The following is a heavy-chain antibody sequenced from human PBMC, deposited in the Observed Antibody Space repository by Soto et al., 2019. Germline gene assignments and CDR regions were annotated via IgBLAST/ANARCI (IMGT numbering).Heavy chain of an antibody. CDR2: IYYSGST. V-gene: IGHV4-30-4*01. CDR3: ASLTISIPYLDGMDV. J-gene: IGHJ6*02. Sequence: SETLSLTCTVSGGSISSGDYYWSWIRQPPGKGLEWIGYIYYSGSTYYNPSLKSRVTISVDTSKNQFSLKLSSVTAADTAVYYCASLTISIPYLDGMDVWGQGTTVTVSS. D-gene: IGHD3-3*01. CDR1: GGSISSGDYY.